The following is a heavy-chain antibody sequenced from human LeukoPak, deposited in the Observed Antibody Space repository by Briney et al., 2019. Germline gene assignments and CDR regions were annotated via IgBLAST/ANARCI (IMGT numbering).Heavy chain of an antibody. CDR3: AIQGVPGIGYYNSPLDC. V-gene: IGHV5-51*01. CDR1: GYSFTRYW. Sequence: PGESLKISCKGSGYSFTRYWIGWVRQMPGKGLEWMGIIYPGDSETRYSPSFQGQVTISADKSISTAYLQWSSLKASDTAMYYCAIQGVPGIGYYNSPLDCWGQGTQVTVSS. J-gene: IGHJ4*02. D-gene: IGHD3-9*01. CDR2: IYPGDSET.